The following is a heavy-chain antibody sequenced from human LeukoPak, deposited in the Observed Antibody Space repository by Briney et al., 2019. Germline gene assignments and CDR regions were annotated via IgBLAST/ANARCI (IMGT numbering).Heavy chain of an antibody. Sequence: SETLSLTCAVYGGSFSGYYWSWIRQPPGKGLEWIGEINHSGSTNYNPSLKSRVTISVDTSKNQFSLKLSSVTAAVTAVYYCARGGYYYDSSARTQYYFDYWGQGTLITVSS. J-gene: IGHJ4*02. CDR1: GGSFSGYY. CDR2: INHSGST. D-gene: IGHD3-22*01. CDR3: ARGGYYYDSSARTQYYFDY. V-gene: IGHV4-34*01.